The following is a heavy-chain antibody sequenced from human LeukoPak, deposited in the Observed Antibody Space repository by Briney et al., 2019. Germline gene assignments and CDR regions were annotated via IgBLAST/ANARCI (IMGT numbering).Heavy chain of an antibody. Sequence: SETLSLTCTVSGGSISSGDYYWSWIRQPPGKGLEWIGYIYYSGSTYYNPFLKSRVTISVDTSKNQFSRKLSSVTAVDTAVYYCARVVGSSSQIAFDIWGQGTMVTVSS. D-gene: IGHD6-13*01. J-gene: IGHJ3*02. CDR1: GGSISSGDYY. V-gene: IGHV4-30-4*01. CDR3: ARVVGSSSQIAFDI. CDR2: IYYSGST.